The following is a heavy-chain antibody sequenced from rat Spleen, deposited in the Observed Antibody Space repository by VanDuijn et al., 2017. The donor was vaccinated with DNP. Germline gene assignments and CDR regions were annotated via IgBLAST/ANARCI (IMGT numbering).Heavy chain of an antibody. Sequence: EVQLVESGGDLVQPGRSLKLSCVASPFTFNNYWMTWFRQVPGRGLEWVASITYGGGSTYYRASVKGRFTISRDNARNTLYLQMNSLRSEDMATYYCARPHYYDGSYPRYWGQGVMVTVSS. D-gene: IGHD1-12*02. J-gene: IGHJ2*01. V-gene: IGHV5-31*01. CDR1: PFTFNNYW. CDR2: ITYGGGST. CDR3: ARPHYYDGSYPRY.